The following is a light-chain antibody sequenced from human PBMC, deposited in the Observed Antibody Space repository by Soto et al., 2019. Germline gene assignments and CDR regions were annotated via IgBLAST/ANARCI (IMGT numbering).Light chain of an antibody. Sequence: DIQMTQSPSSLSASVGDRVTITCLASQGISSWLAWYQHKPGKAPKLLIFAASRLQSGVPPRFSGSGSGTDFTLTINSLRPEDFASYYCQQGYSSSPITFGPGTRLEIK. CDR1: QGISSW. J-gene: IGKJ5*01. V-gene: IGKV1-39*01. CDR2: AAS. CDR3: QQGYSSSPIT.